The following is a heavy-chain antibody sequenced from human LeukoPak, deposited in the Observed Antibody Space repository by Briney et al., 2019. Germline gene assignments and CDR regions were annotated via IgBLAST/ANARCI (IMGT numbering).Heavy chain of an antibody. CDR3: ARILSSC. CDR1: GFTFSSSA. J-gene: IGHJ4*02. Sequence: HPGGSLRLSCAASGFTFSSSAMSWVRQAPGKGLEWVSAISGSGDSTYYADSVKGRFTISRDNAKNSLYLQMNSLRAEDTAVYYCARILSSCWGQGTLVTVSS. D-gene: IGHD2/OR15-2a*01. V-gene: IGHV3-23*01. CDR2: ISGSGDST.